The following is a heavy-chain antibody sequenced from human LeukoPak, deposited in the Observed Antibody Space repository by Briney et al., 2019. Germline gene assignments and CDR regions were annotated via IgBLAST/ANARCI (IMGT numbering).Heavy chain of an antibody. CDR1: GGSFSGYY. J-gene: IGHJ4*02. CDR3: ARVEAVAGTSFDY. V-gene: IGHV4-34*01. Sequence: PSETLSLTCAVYGGSFSGYYWSWIRQPPGKGLEWIGEINHSGSTNYNPSLKSRVTISVDTSKNQFSLKLSSVTAVDTAVYYCARVEAVAGTSFDYWGQGTLVTVSS. D-gene: IGHD6-19*01. CDR2: INHSGST.